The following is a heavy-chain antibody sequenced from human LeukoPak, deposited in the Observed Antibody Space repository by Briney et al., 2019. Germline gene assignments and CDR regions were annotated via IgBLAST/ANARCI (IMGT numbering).Heavy chain of an antibody. Sequence: SETLSLTCTVSGGSNSSSSYYWGWIRQPPGKGLEWIGSIYYSGSTYYNPSLKSRVTISVDTSKNQFSLKLSSVTAADTAVYYCASIVVVPAASYYFDYWGQGTLVTVSS. CDR1: GGSNSSSSYY. CDR3: ASIVVVPAASYYFDY. V-gene: IGHV4-39*01. D-gene: IGHD2-2*01. CDR2: IYYSGST. J-gene: IGHJ4*02.